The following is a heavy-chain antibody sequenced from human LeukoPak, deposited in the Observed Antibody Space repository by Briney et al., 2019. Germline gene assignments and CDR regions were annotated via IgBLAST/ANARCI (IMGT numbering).Heavy chain of an antibody. Sequence: GRSLRLSCAASGFTFDDYAMHWVRQAPGKGLEWVSGISWNSGSIGYADSVKGRFTISRDNAKNSLYLQMNSLRAEDTALYYCAKDISSKEGGWFDPWGQGTLVTVSS. CDR2: ISWNSGSI. CDR3: AKDISSKEGGWFDP. D-gene: IGHD1-26*01. J-gene: IGHJ5*02. CDR1: GFTFDDYA. V-gene: IGHV3-9*01.